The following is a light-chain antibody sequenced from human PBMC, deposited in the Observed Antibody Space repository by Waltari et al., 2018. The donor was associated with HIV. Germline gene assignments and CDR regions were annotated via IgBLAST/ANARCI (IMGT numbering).Light chain of an antibody. CDR2: SNK. J-gene: IGLJ2*01. Sequence: QSVLTQPPSASGTPGQRVTISCSGSSSNIGSNTVNWYQHLPGTAPKVLIYSNKQRPSEGPDRFSGSKSGTSVSLAISGLQSEDEADYYCATWDDSLNGVVFGGGTKLTV. CDR1: SSNIGSNT. CDR3: ATWDDSLNGVV. V-gene: IGLV1-44*01.